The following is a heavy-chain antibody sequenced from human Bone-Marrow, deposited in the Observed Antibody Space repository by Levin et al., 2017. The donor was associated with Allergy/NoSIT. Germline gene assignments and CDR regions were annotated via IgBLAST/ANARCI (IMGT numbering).Heavy chain of an antibody. J-gene: IGHJ4*02. Sequence: GESLKISCTASGFSFSAFAMHWIRQAPGKGLEWVAVILKDGSHTYYADSVKGRFTLSRDNSNKMLFLELKAVRPEDTAVYYCARGHTLTDYWGQGTLVTVSS. CDR2: ILKDGSHT. CDR3: ARGHTLTDY. CDR1: GFSFSAFA. V-gene: IGHV3-30*04.